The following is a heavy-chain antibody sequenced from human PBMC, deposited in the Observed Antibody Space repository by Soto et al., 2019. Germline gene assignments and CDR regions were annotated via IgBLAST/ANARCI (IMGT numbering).Heavy chain of an antibody. Sequence: QVQLVQSGAEVKKPGSSVKVSCKASGGTFSSDAIGWVRQAPGQGLEYMGGIVPRLGTPKYAQKFHARVTSTADEFTTTVYMDMSSMTSEDSAVYYCARPVKYYGAWNGYPPFDYWGQGTLVTVSS. CDR1: GGTFSSDA. J-gene: IGHJ4*02. CDR3: ARPVKYYGAWNGYPPFDY. D-gene: IGHD3-3*01. CDR2: IVPRLGTP. V-gene: IGHV1-69*01.